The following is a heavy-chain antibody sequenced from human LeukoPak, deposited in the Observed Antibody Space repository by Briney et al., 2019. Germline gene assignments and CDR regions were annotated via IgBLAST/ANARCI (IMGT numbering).Heavy chain of an antibody. J-gene: IGHJ3*02. D-gene: IGHD3-10*01. V-gene: IGHV1-2*06. Sequence: ASVKVSCKASGYTFTGYYIHWVRQAPGQGLEWMGRINPNSGGTNYAQKFQGRVTMTRDTSISTGYMGLSRLRSDDTAAYYCARGYGSAHGGAFDIWGKGQWSPSLQ. CDR1: GYTFTGYY. CDR2: INPNSGGT. CDR3: ARGYGSAHGGAFDI.